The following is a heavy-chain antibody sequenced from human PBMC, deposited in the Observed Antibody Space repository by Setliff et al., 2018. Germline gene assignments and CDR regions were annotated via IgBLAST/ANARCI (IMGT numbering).Heavy chain of an antibody. CDR2: ISPYSGNT. J-gene: IGHJ3*02. V-gene: IGHV1-18*01. CDR1: GFGFTNFG. D-gene: IGHD3-22*01. Sequence: ASVKVSCKTSGFGFTNFGFSWVRQAPGQGLEWLGSISPYSGNTNYPQWLQDRVTMTIDTSATTVYMELKSLRSDDTAVYYCARDLDYQYYYETSGRDAFDIWGLGTMVTVSS. CDR3: ARDLDYQYYYETSGRDAFDI.